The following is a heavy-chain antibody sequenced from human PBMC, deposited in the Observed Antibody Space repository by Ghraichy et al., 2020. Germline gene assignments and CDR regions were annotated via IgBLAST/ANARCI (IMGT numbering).Heavy chain of an antibody. Sequence: ASVKVSCKASGYTFTSYDINWVRQATGQGLEWMGWMNPNSGNTGYAQKFQGRVTMTRNTSISTAYMELSNLRSEDTAVYYCARGPPIFGVVILYYYGMDVWGQGTTVTVSS. J-gene: IGHJ6*02. CDR1: GYTFTSYD. CDR2: MNPNSGNT. V-gene: IGHV1-8*01. CDR3: ARGPPIFGVVILYYYGMDV. D-gene: IGHD3-3*01.